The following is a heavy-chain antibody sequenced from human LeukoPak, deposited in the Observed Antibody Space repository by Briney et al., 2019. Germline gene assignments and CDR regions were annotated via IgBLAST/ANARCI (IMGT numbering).Heavy chain of an antibody. CDR3: AKADPPSSIVAAYPDC. CDR2: ISHDGNDK. J-gene: IGHJ4*02. Sequence: QPGGSLRLSCAASRFTFSTYVMHWVRQAPGKGLQWVAGISHDGNDKYYTDSVKGRFTISRDNSKNTLYLQMNSLGAEDTAVYYCAKADPPSSIVAAYPDCWGQGTQVTVSS. CDR1: RFTFSTYV. V-gene: IGHV3-30*18. D-gene: IGHD6-13*01.